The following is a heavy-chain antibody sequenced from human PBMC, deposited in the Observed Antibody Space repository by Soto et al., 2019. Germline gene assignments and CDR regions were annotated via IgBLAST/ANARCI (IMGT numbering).Heavy chain of an antibody. Sequence: QVQLVESGGGVVQPGRSLRLSCAASGFTFSSYGMHWVRQAPGKGLEWVAVISYDGSNKYYADSVKGRFTISRDNSKNTLYLQMNSLRVEDTAVYYCAKEVGYCGGGSCYPYFDYWGQGPLVTVSS. V-gene: IGHV3-30*18. D-gene: IGHD2-15*01. CDR2: ISYDGSNK. CDR3: AKEVGYCGGGSCYPYFDY. CDR1: GFTFSSYG. J-gene: IGHJ4*02.